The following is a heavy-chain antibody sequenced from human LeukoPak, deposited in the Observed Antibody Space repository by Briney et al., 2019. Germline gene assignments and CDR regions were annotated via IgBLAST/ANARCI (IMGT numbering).Heavy chain of an antibody. CDR2: INPSSGGT. Sequence: ASVKVSCKASGYTFTDYYIHWVRQAPGQGLEWMGWINPSSGGTNYAQKFQGRVTMTRDTSTRSVYMELSSLRSEDTAVYYCAREAAYNYEDSGLDYWGQGTLVTVSS. CDR1: GYTFTDYY. J-gene: IGHJ4*02. V-gene: IGHV1-2*02. CDR3: AREAAYNYEDSGLDY. D-gene: IGHD3-16*01.